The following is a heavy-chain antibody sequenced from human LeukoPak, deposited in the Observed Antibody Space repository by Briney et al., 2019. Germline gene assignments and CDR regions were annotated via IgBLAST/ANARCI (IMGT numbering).Heavy chain of an antibody. J-gene: IGHJ6*02. CDR1: GFTFSTYA. CDR2: ISGSGVST. Sequence: GGSLRLSCAASGFTFSTYAMSWVRQAPGKGLEWVSAISGSGVSTYYADSVKGRFTISRDNSRNTLYLQMNSLRAEDTAVYYCTTDAYCSSTSCYGREYYYYGMDVWGQGTTVTVSS. V-gene: IGHV3-23*01. CDR3: TTDAYCSSTSCYGREYYYYGMDV. D-gene: IGHD2-2*01.